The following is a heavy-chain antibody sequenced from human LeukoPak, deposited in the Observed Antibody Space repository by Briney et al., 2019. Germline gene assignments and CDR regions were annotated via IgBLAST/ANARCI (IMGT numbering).Heavy chain of an antibody. D-gene: IGHD3-22*01. CDR2: NSAYNDNT. CDR1: GCTFTNYG. CDR3: ARDSSCYYFKSSWYFDL. V-gene: IGHV1-18*01. J-gene: IGHJ2*01. Sequence: GAPVKVSCKASGCTFTNYGIIWVRQAPGRGLEWMGWNSAYNDNTNYAQKFQGRVTMTRDTSISTAYMELSRLRSDDTAVYYCARDSSCYYFKSSWYFDLWGRGTLVTVSS.